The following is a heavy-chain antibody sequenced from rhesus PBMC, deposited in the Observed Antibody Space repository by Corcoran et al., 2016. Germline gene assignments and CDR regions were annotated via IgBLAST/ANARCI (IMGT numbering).Heavy chain of an antibody. J-gene: IGHJ5-1*01. Sequence: QGQLQESGPGLVKPSETLPLTCAVSVASISSHYWSWIRQPPGEGLEWIGYISGGRGSTKYNPSLKGPVTISRDTSENQISLKLTSVTAADTAVYYCARDESNRFDVWGAGVLVTVSS. CDR2: ISGGRGST. V-gene: IGHV4S6*01. CDR3: ARDESNRFDV. CDR1: VASISSHY.